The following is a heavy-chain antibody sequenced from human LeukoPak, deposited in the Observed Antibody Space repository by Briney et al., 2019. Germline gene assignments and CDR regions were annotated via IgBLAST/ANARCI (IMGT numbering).Heavy chain of an antibody. V-gene: IGHV4-4*07. D-gene: IGHD3-10*01. CDR2: ISPSGST. J-gene: IGHJ4*02. Sequence: PSETLSLTCTVSGGSISGNHYWSWIRQPAGKGLEWIGRISPSGSTKYNPSLKSRVTISVDTSRNQFSLKLSSVTAADTAVYYCARRSRDYYGSGSYVYWGQGTLVTVSS. CDR1: GGSISGNHY. CDR3: ARRSRDYYGSGSYVY.